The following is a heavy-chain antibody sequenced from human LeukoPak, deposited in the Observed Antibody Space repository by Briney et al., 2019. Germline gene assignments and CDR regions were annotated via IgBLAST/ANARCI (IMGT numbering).Heavy chain of an antibody. V-gene: IGHV1-69*05. CDR1: GGTFSSYA. CDR2: IIPIFGTA. J-gene: IGHJ4*02. Sequence: ASVKVSCKASGGTFSSYAISWVRQAPGQGLEWMGGIIPIFGTANYAQKFQGRVTITTDESTSTAYMELSSLRSEDTAVYYCATVVTRTIYFDYWGQGTLVTVSS. CDR3: ATVVTRTIYFDY. D-gene: IGHD4-23*01.